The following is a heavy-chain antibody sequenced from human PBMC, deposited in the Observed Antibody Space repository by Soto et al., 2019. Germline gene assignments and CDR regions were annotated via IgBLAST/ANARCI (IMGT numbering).Heavy chain of an antibody. V-gene: IGHV3-48*03. CDR1: GITFSTYE. J-gene: IGHJ4*01. CDR2: ISSSGRTK. Sequence: QAGGSLRLSCVASGITFSTYEVNWVRQAPGKGLEWVSYISSSGRTKYYADSVKGRFTISRDDAKNSVYLQMNSLRAEDAALYYCTRALISAYYFDYWGQGTLVTVSS. CDR3: TRALISAYYFDY. D-gene: IGHD3-16*01.